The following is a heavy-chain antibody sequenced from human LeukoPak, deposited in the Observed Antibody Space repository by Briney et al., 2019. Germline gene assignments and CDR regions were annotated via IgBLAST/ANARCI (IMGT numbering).Heavy chain of an antibody. CDR2: IKEDGSEK. CDR3: ARDTLGEGEDANYAVYYFDY. CDR1: GFSFKLYY. J-gene: IGHJ4*02. D-gene: IGHD4/OR15-4a*01. Sequence: GGSLRLSCGVSGFSFKLYYMSWVRQAPGKGLEWVANIKEDGSEKRDVDSVKGRFTISRDNAKNSLDLQMNSLRAEDTAVYYCARDTLGEGEDANYAVYYFDYWGQGTPVTVSS. V-gene: IGHV3-7*01.